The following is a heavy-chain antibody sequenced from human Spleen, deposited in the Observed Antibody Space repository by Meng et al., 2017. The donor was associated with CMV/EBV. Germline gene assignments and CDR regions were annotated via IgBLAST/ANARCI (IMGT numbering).Heavy chain of an antibody. Sequence: GESLKISCAASGFTFSSYWMHWVRQVPGKGLVWVSRINSDGSTTTYADSVKGRFTISRDNAKNLVFLQMNSLRAEDTALYYCARDHWYPDFWGQGTLVTVSS. J-gene: IGHJ4*02. V-gene: IGHV3-74*01. CDR3: ARDHWYPDF. D-gene: IGHD6-13*01. CDR1: GFTFSSYW. CDR2: INSDGSTT.